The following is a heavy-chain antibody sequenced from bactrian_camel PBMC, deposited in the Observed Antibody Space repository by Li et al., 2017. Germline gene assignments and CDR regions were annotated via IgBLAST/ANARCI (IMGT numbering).Heavy chain of an antibody. V-gene: IGHV3S53*01. CDR2: IAGDGRT. D-gene: IGHD1*01. CDR3: AADWRGGPPLARTEYNN. CDR1: GFIFSNYY. Sequence: HVQLVESGGGSVQAGGSLRLSCKASGFIFSNYYMAWFRQAPGKEREGVAAIAGDGRTNYADSVKGRFTISRDGAKNIIALQMDSLKPEDTATYYCAADWRGGPPLARTEYNNWGQGTQVTVS. J-gene: IGHJ4*01.